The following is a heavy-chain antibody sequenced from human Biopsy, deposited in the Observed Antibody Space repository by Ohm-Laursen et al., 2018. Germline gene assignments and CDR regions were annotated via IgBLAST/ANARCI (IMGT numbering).Heavy chain of an antibody. V-gene: IGHV3-11*01. CDR1: GFSFSDYY. CDR2: ISSRGTSI. Sequence: SLRLSCAASGFSFSDYYMSWLRQAPGKGLEWLSYISSRGTSINNADSVKGRFTISRDNAKKSLYLQMNSLRAEDTAVYYCARAKSVLDYFYDLDVWGQGTTVTVSS. D-gene: IGHD5/OR15-5a*01. J-gene: IGHJ6*02. CDR3: ARAKSVLDYFYDLDV.